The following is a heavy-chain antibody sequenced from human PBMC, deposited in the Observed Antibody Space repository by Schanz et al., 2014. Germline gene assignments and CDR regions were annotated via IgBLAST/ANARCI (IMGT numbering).Heavy chain of an antibody. Sequence: VQLEQSGAEVKKPGSSVKVSCKASRSTFSSYTISWVRQARGQGLEWVGRFIPILDVGNYAQQFQGRVTVTSDTSTSTVYMELSGLRSEDTAVYYCAGAFDSSGYYFDYWGQGTLVTVSS. V-gene: IGHV1-69*02. CDR2: FIPILDVG. CDR1: RSTFSSYT. D-gene: IGHD3-22*01. J-gene: IGHJ4*02. CDR3: AGAFDSSGYYFDY.